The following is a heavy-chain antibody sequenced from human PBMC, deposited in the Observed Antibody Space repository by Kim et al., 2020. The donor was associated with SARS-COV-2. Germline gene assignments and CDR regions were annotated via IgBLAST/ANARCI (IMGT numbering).Heavy chain of an antibody. CDR2: T. D-gene: IGHD6-13*01. J-gene: IGHJ4*02. Sequence: TYYVNSVKGRFTISRDNAKNSLFLQMNSLRAEDTAVYYCATARITAAADWGQGTLVTVSS. CDR3: ATARITAAAD. V-gene: IGHV3-7*01.